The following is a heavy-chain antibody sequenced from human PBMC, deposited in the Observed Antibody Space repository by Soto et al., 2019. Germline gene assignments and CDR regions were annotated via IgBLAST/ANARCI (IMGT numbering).Heavy chain of an antibody. D-gene: IGHD3-16*02. J-gene: IGHJ4*02. CDR2: IRSKANSYAT. V-gene: IGHV3-73*01. Sequence: GESLKISCAASGFTFSGSAMHWVRQASGKGLEWVGRIRSKANSYATAYAASVKGRFTISRDDSKNTAYLQMNSLKTENTAVYYCTYVWGSYRYTYWGQGTLVTVSS. CDR3: TYVWGSYRYTY. CDR1: GFTFSGSA.